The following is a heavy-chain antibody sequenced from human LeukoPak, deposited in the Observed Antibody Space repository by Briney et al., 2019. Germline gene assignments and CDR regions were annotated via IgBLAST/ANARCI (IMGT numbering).Heavy chain of an antibody. J-gene: IGHJ3*02. V-gene: IGHV4-39*07. CDR3: ARDLRIAVAGTAGSAFDI. CDR1: GGSISSSSYY. D-gene: IGHD6-19*01. Sequence: PSETLSLTCTVSGGSISSSSYYWGWIRQPPGKGLEWIGSIYYSGSTYYNPSLKSRVTISVDTSKNQSSLKLSSVTAADTAVYYCARDLRIAVAGTAGSAFDIWGQGTMVTVTS. CDR2: IYYSGST.